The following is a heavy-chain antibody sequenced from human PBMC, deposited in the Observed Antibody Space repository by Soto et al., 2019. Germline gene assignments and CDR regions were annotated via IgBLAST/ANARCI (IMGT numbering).Heavy chain of an antibody. D-gene: IGHD6-6*01. V-gene: IGHV5-51*01. CDR3: ARTRSFTLGFYYDGMDV. J-gene: IGHJ6*02. Sequence: GDSQMIAGPGSGYCLPSHCPGWGRRMPGEDLEWMGIIYPGDSDTRYSPSFQGQVTISADKSLRTAYLQWTSLKASDTALYYCARTRSFTLGFYYDGMDVWGQGTTVTAP. CDR2: IYPGDSDT. CDR1: GYCLPSHC.